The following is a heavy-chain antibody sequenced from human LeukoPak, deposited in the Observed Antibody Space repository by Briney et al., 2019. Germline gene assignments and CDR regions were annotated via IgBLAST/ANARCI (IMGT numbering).Heavy chain of an antibody. Sequence: GGSLRLSCAASGFTVSSNYMSWVRQAPGEGLERGSLIYSWVSTYYADSVKCRFTISRDNSKNTLYLHMNSMRAVDTAVYYCALGVATISEYWGQGTLVTVSS. V-gene: IGHV3-66*01. CDR1: GFTVSSNY. J-gene: IGHJ4*02. CDR2: IYSWVST. D-gene: IGHD5-12*01. CDR3: ALGVATISEY.